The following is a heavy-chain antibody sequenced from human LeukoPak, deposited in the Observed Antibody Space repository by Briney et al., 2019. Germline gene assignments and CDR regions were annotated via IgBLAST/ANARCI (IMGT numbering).Heavy chain of an antibody. V-gene: IGHV4-38-2*02. CDR3: ARFGSGWWYNDY. CDR2: IYHTGNI. J-gene: IGHJ4*02. Sequence: PSETLSPTCTVSGYSISTRYYWGWIRQPPGKGLEWIGYIYHTGNIKYNPSLNSRVTISIDTSKNQFSLKLSSVTAADTAVYYCARFGSGWWYNDYWGQGTLVTVSS. CDR1: GYSISTRYY. D-gene: IGHD6-19*01.